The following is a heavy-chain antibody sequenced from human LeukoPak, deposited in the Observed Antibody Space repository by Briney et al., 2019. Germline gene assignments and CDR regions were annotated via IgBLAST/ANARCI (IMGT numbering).Heavy chain of an antibody. Sequence: KPSETLSLTCTVSGGSISSYYWSWIRQPPGKGLEWIGYIYYSGSTNYNPSLKSRVTISVDTSKNQFSLKLSSVTAADTAVYYCARGDHYWSFDLWGRGTLVTVSS. CDR1: GGSISSYY. V-gene: IGHV4-59*01. CDR3: ARGDHYWSFDL. CDR2: IYYSGST. J-gene: IGHJ2*01. D-gene: IGHD2-21*02.